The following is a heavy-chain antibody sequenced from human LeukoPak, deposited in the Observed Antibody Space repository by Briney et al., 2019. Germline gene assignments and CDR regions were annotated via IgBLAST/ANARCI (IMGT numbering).Heavy chain of an antibody. J-gene: IGHJ5*02. V-gene: IGHV1-2*02. CDR3: ARGPLKTGTRRINWFDP. CDR1: GYAFTGYY. Sequence: ASVKVSCKASGYAFTGYYMHWVRQAPGQGLEWMGWINPNSGGTNYAQKFQGGVTMTRDTSISTAYMELSRLRSDDTAVYYCARGPLKTGTRRINWFDPWGQGTLVTVSS. D-gene: IGHD1-1*01. CDR2: INPNSGGT.